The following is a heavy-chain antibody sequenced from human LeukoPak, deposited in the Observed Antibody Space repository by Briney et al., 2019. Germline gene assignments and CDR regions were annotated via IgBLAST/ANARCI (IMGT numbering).Heavy chain of an antibody. CDR2: ISIRSSTI. J-gene: IGHJ4*02. Sequence: GGALRLSCASSGFTFSSYSMNWVREAPGKGLEWVSYISIRSSTIYYAGSVKGRFTISRDNAKNSMYLQMNSLRAADRAVYYCARVSNMNPGSWGQGTLVTVSS. CDR3: ARVSNMNPGS. V-gene: IGHV3-48*04. D-gene: IGHD1-14*01. CDR1: GFTFSSYS.